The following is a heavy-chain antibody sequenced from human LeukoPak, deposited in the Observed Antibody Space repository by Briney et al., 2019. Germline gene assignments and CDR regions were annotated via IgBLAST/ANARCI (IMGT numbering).Heavy chain of an antibody. J-gene: IGHJ4*02. V-gene: IGHV1-8*01. Sequence: GASVKVSCKASGYTFTSYDINWVRQATGQGLEWMGWMSPNSGNTGYAQKFQGRVTMTRNTSISTAYMELSSLRSEDTAVYYCARPYYDSSGSDYWGRGTLVTVSS. CDR3: ARPYYDSSGSDY. CDR2: MSPNSGNT. D-gene: IGHD3-22*01. CDR1: GYTFTSYD.